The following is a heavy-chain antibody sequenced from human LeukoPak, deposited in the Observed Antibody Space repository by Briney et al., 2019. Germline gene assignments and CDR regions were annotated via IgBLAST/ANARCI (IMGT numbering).Heavy chain of an antibody. CDR3: ARDLRIAVAGTWFDP. V-gene: IGHV4-59*02. D-gene: IGHD6-19*01. CDR1: GGSVSSYY. CDR2: LSHSGSS. Sequence: PSETLSLTCTVSGGSVSSYYWSWIRRPPGRGLEWIAYLSHSGSSDFNPSLTSRVTTLVDTSKNQFSLKLTSVTAADTAVYYCARDLRIAVAGTWFDPWGQGTLVTVSS. J-gene: IGHJ5*02.